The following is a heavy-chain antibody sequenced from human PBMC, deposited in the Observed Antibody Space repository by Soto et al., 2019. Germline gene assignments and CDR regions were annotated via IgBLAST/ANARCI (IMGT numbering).Heavy chain of an antibody. CDR1: GYTLTTYG. CDR2: ISPYNDNT. D-gene: IGHD2-2*01. V-gene: IGHV1-18*01. J-gene: IGHJ4*02. Sequence: QVQLVQSGPEVKKPGASMKVSCKASGYTLTTYGIGWVRQAPGQGLEWMGWISPYNDNTKYAQKFQGRVTMTTDTSTSTVYVELRSLGSDDTAVYYCSREYCSNTRCYGGDYWGQGTLVTVSS. CDR3: SREYCSNTRCYGGDY.